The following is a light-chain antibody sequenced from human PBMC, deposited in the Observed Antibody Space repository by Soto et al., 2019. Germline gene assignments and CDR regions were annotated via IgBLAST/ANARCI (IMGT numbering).Light chain of an antibody. Sequence: EIVLTQSPGTLALSAWERAALSCMASQSVSSSYVAWYQQKPGQAPRLLIYGASSRATGIPDRFSGSGCGTDSTLTSSRQEPEDFAVYYCQQYGSSGTFGQGTKVDI. V-gene: IGKV3-20*01. J-gene: IGKJ1*01. CDR3: QQYGSSGT. CDR1: QSVSSSY. CDR2: GAS.